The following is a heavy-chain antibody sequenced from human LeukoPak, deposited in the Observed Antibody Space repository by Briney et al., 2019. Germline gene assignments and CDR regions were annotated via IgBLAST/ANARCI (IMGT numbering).Heavy chain of an antibody. V-gene: IGHV2-5*01. CDR3: ARRLVSGIYFGLFDY. CDR1: GYSLTSNDGA. Sequence: KLSGPTLVKPPQTLTLTRCVSGYSLTSNDGAVGWIRHPPGKAPEWLALISLNDVKLYNPSLRSRLRGTKDNPRAQGFLTVPNVGLVVRATFCCARRLVSGIYFGLFDYWGQGILVTVSS. J-gene: IGHJ4*02. CDR2: ISLNDVK. D-gene: IGHD3-10*01.